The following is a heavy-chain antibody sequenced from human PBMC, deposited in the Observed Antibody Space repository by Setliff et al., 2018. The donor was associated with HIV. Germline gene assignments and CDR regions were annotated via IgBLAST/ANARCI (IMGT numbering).Heavy chain of an antibody. CDR1: GYSFSDYG. Sequence: GASVKVSCKTSGYSFSDYGVSWVRQAPGQGLEWMGWISRNNGNTNYAQKFQGRVTATADESTTTAYLELRSLISEDTAVYYCATELFIVVAGHTPTFDYWGQGTLVTVSS. CDR3: ATELFIVVAGHTPTFDY. J-gene: IGHJ4*02. V-gene: IGHV1-18*01. D-gene: IGHD6-19*01. CDR2: ISRNNGNT.